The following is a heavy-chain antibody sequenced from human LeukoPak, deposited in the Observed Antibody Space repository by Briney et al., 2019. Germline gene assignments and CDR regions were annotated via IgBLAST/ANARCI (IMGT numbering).Heavy chain of an antibody. CDR1: GVSFSGYY. CDR2: INHSGST. CDR3: ARDGGATVVTRPFDY. V-gene: IGHV4-34*01. J-gene: IGHJ4*02. D-gene: IGHD4-23*01. Sequence: PSETLSLTCAGYGVSFSGYYWSWIRQPPGKGLEWIGEINHSGSTNYNPAPKSRVTISVDTSKNQFSLKLSSVTAADTAVYYCARDGGATVVTRPFDYWGQGTLVTVSP.